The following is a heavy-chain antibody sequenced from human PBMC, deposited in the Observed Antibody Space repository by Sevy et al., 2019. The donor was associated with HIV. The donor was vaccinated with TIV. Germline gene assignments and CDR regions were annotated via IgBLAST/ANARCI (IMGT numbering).Heavy chain of an antibody. Sequence: ASVKVSCKASGGTFSSYAISWVRQAPGQGLEWMGGIIPIFGTANYAQKFQGRVTITADESTSTAYMELSSLRSEDTAVYYCAGIDGERYYFDYWGQGTLVTVSS. D-gene: IGHD3-10*01. CDR1: GGTFSSYA. CDR3: AGIDGERYYFDY. V-gene: IGHV1-69*13. CDR2: IIPIFGTA. J-gene: IGHJ4*02.